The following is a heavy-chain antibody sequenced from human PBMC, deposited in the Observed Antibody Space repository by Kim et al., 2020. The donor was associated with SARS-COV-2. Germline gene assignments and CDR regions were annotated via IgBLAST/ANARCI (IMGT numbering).Heavy chain of an antibody. V-gene: IGHV3-21*01. Sequence: GGSLRLSCAASGFTFSSYSMNWVRQAPGKGLEWVSSISSSSSYIYYADSVKGRFTITRDNAKNSLYLQMNSLRAEDTAVYYCARVGIVGATSFDYWGQGTLVTVSS. J-gene: IGHJ4*02. CDR2: ISSSSSYI. CDR1: GFTFSSYS. CDR3: ARVGIVGATSFDY. D-gene: IGHD1-26*01.